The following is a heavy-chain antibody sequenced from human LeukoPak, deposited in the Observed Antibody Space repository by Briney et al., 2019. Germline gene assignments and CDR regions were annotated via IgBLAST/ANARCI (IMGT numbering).Heavy chain of an antibody. V-gene: IGHV3-21*01. Sequence: GGSLRLSCAASGFTFSTYSMNWIRQAPGKGLEWVSSISSGSSFIYYADSVKGRFTISRDNAKNSLFLQMNSLRAEDTAVYYCARESSGYFYWGQGTLVTVSS. D-gene: IGHD3-22*01. CDR3: ARESSGYFY. CDR1: GFTFSTYS. J-gene: IGHJ4*02. CDR2: ISSGSSFI.